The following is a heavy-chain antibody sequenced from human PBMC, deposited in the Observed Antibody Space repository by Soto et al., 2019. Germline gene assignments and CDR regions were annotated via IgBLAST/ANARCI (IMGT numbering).Heavy chain of an antibody. V-gene: IGHV4-59*08. J-gene: IGHJ4*02. Sequence: SETLSLTCTVSGGSISSYYWSLIRQPPGKGLEWIGNIYYSGSTNYNPSLKSRVTISVDTSKNQFSLKLSSVTAADTAVYYCARRVVVAATNFDYCGQGTLVTVSS. D-gene: IGHD2-15*01. CDR1: GGSISSYY. CDR2: IYYSGST. CDR3: ARRVVVAATNFDY.